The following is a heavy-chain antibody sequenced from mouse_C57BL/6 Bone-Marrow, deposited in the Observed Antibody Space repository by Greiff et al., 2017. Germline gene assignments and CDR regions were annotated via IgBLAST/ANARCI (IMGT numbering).Heavy chain of an antibody. CDR1: GYNFTSYW. V-gene: IGHV1-64*01. Sequence: QVQLLQPGAELVKPGASVKLSCKASGYNFTSYWMHWVKQRPGQGLKWIGMIHPNSGSPNYTEKFKSKAILTVDKSSSTAYMQLSSLTSEDPAVYYCAIAYYANYDYFDYWGQGTTLTVSS. CDR2: IHPNSGSP. D-gene: IGHD2-1*01. J-gene: IGHJ2*01. CDR3: AIAYYANYDYFDY.